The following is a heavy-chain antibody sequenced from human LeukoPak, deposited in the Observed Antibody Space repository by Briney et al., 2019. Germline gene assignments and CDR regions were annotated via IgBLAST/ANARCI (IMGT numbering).Heavy chain of an antibody. V-gene: IGHV1-8*01. CDR2: MGPNSGDT. Sequence: ASVKVSCKASGYTFTSYDFNWVRQATGQRPEWMGWMGPNSGDTGYAQKFQDRVTMTRNTSISTAYMELSSLRSDDTAVYYCARGPPNWGYDYWGQGTLVTVSS. D-gene: IGHD7-27*01. J-gene: IGHJ4*02. CDR3: ARGPPNWGYDY. CDR1: GYTFTSYD.